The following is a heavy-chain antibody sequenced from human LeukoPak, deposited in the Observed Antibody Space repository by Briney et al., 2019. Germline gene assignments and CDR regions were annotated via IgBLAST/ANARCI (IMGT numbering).Heavy chain of an antibody. CDR2: ISGSGGST. CDR3: ARDGEGYSSGWYYPYFDY. V-gene: IGHV3-23*01. J-gene: IGHJ4*02. CDR1: GFTFSSYA. Sequence: GGSLRLSCAASGFTFSSYAMSWVRQAPGKGLEWVSAISGSGGSTYYADSVKGRFTISRDNAKNSLYLQMNSLRAEDTAVYYCARDGEGYSSGWYYPYFDYWGQGTLVTVSS. D-gene: IGHD6-19*01.